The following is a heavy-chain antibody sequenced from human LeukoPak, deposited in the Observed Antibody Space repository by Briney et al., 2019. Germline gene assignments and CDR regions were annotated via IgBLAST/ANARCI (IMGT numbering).Heavy chain of an antibody. V-gene: IGHV4-39*01. Sequence: SETLSLTCTVSGGSISSSSYYWGWIRQPPGKGLEWIGSIYYSGSTYYNPSLKSRVTISVDTSKNQFSLKLSSVTAADTAVCYCARGGPPIWYSSSWYLYYFDYWGQGTLVTVSS. CDR3: ARGGPPIWYSSSWYLYYFDY. J-gene: IGHJ4*02. D-gene: IGHD6-13*01. CDR2: IYYSGST. CDR1: GGSISSSSYY.